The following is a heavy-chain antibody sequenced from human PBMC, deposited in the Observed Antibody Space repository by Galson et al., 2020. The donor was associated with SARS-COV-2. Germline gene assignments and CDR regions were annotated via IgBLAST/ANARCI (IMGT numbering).Heavy chain of an antibody. V-gene: IGHV1-2*06. CDR3: TRGSNSSPFYHFDP. J-gene: IGHJ5*02. D-gene: IGHD3-10*01. Sequence: ASVKVSCKASGYTFSGHYMHWVRLAPGHGLAWMGRINPNSGDTDVAQKFQGRVTMTTDTSLTTAYMELSRLTSDDTAVYYCTRGSNSSPFYHFDPWGQGTLVTVSS. CDR2: INPNSGDT. CDR1: GYTFSGHY.